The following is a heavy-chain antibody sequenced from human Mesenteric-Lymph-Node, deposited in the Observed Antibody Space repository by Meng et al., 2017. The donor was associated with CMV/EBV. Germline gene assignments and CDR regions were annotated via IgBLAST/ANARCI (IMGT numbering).Heavy chain of an antibody. Sequence: KVYGYTLSDLSVHWVRQATGKGLEWVGGFDPEDGEAVYAQKFQGRVTLTEDTSTETAYMELSSLTSEDTAMYYCATGSGGYFGYFDLWGRGTLVTVSS. CDR3: ATGSGGYFGYFDL. V-gene: IGHV1-24*01. CDR1: GYTLSDLS. J-gene: IGHJ2*01. D-gene: IGHD1-26*01. CDR2: FDPEDGEA.